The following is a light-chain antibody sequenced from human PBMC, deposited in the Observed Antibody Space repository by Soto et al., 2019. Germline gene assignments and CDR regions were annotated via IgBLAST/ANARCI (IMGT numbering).Light chain of an antibody. CDR3: QQSYSTPLT. Sequence: EIVLTQSPGTLSLSPGVRATLSCRASQTVSSSYLAWSQQKPGQAPRPLIYGASNRATGVPDRFSGTGSGTDFTLTISSLQPEDFATYYCQQSYSTPLTFGGGTKVEIK. CDR2: GAS. J-gene: IGKJ4*01. V-gene: IGKV3-20*01. CDR1: QTVSSSY.